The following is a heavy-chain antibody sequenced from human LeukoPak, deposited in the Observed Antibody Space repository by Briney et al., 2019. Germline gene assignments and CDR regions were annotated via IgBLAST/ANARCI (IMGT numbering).Heavy chain of an antibody. J-gene: IGHJ4*02. Sequence: PGGSLRLSCAASGFTFDDYGMSWVRQAPGKGLEWVATIKQDGSEKYHVDSVKGRFTISRDNAKNSLYLQMNSLRAEDTAVYYCARGAKPAYWGQGTLVTVSS. CDR3: ARGAKPAY. V-gene: IGHV3-7*05. CDR2: IKQDGSEK. CDR1: GFTFDDYG.